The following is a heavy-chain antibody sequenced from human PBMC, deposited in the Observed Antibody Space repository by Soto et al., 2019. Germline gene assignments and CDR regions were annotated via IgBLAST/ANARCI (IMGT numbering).Heavy chain of an antibody. CDR2: INAGNGNT. D-gene: IGHD5-12*01. CDR1: GYTFTGYA. CDR3: ARADIGNWFDP. V-gene: IGHV1-3*01. J-gene: IGHJ5*02. Sequence: ASVKVSCKASGYTFTGYAMHWVRQAPGQRLEWMGWINAGNGNTKYSQKFQGRVTITRDTSASTAYMELSSLRSEDTAVYYCARADIGNWFDPWGQGTLVTVSS.